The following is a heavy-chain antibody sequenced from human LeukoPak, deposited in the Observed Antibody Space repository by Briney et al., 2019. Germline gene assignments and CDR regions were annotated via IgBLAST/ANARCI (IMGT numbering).Heavy chain of an antibody. J-gene: IGHJ4*02. CDR1: GGTFSSYA. Sequence: SVKVSCKASGGTFSSYAISWVRQAPGQGLEWMGGIIPIFGTANYAQKFKGRVTITADESTSTAYMELSSLKSEDTAVYYCARTGSSGYYRPFDYWGQGTLVTVSS. CDR2: IIPIFGTA. D-gene: IGHD3-22*01. CDR3: ARTGSSGYYRPFDY. V-gene: IGHV1-69*13.